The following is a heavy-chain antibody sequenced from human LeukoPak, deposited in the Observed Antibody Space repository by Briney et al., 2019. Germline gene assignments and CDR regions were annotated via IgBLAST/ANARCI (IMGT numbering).Heavy chain of an antibody. CDR1: GGSISSGGYY. Sequence: SETLSLTCTISGGSISSGGYYWSWIRQHPGKGLEWIGYIYYSGSTYYNPSLKSRVTISVDTSKNQFSLKLSSVTAADTAVYYCATYGSGSYSPGWYFDYWGQGTLVTVSS. V-gene: IGHV4-31*03. CDR3: ATYGSGSYSPGWYFDY. CDR2: IYYSGST. D-gene: IGHD3-10*01. J-gene: IGHJ4*02.